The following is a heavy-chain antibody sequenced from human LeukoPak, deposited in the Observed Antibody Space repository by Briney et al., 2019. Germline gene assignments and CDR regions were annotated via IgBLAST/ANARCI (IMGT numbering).Heavy chain of an antibody. Sequence: GGSLRLSCAASGFTFSSYAMSWVRQAPGKGLEWVSGISGSGDNTYYADSVKGRFTTSRDNSKDTLYLQMNSLRAEDTAVYYCARNESSGWGYFDYWGQAPWSPSPQ. D-gene: IGHD3-22*01. CDR1: GFTFSSYA. CDR3: ARNESSGWGYFDY. CDR2: ISGSGDNT. J-gene: IGHJ4*01. V-gene: IGHV3-23*01.